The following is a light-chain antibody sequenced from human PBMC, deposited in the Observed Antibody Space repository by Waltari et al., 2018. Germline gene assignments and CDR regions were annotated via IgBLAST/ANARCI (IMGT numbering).Light chain of an antibody. CDR3: GTWDSSLSAVI. Sequence: QSVLTQPPSVSAAPGQKVTISCSGSSSNIGSYYVSWYQQLPGTAPKLLIFEDNKRPSGIPGPFSCSKSGTSATLGITGLQTGDEADYYCGTWDSSLSAVIFGGGTKLTAL. CDR1: SSNIGSYY. V-gene: IGLV1-51*02. CDR2: EDN. J-gene: IGLJ2*01.